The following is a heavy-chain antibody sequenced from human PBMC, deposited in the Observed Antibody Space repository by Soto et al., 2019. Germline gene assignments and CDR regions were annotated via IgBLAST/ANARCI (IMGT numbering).Heavy chain of an antibody. D-gene: IGHD3-10*01. CDR2: IRQDGGET. V-gene: IGHV3-7*01. Sequence: EVHLLESGGGLVQPGGSLRLSCAASGFTFSSYWMSWVRQAPGKGLEWVANIRQDGGETNYVDSVEGRFTISRDNAKNSLDLQMNSQKHEEKAVYYFARVFHGAESDYNPYYYYCRMDVWGQGNTFTVS. CDR1: GFTFSSYW. CDR3: ARVFHGAESDYNPYYYYCRMDV. J-gene: IGHJ6*02.